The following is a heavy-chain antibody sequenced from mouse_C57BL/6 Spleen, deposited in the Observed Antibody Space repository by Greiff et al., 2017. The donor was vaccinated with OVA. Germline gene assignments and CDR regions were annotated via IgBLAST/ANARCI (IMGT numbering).Heavy chain of an antibody. Sequence: QVHVKQSGPGLVQPSQSLSITCTVSGFSLTSYGVHWVRQSPGKGLEWLGVIWSGGSTDYNAAFISRLSISKDNSKSQVFFKMNSLQADDTAIYYCARKRGNYGNYAFAMDYWGQGTSVTVSS. CDR1: GFSLTSYG. D-gene: IGHD2-1*01. V-gene: IGHV2-2*01. CDR2: IWSGGST. J-gene: IGHJ4*01. CDR3: ARKRGNYGNYAFAMDY.